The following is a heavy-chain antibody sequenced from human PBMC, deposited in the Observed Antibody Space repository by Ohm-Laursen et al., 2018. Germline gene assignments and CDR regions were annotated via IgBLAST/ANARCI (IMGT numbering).Heavy chain of an antibody. Sequence: PSDTLSLTCAVYGGSFSGYYWSWIRQPPGKGLEWIGEINHSGSTNYNPSLKSRVTISVDTSKNQFSLKLSSVTAADTAVYYCARFRMSSATFDYWGQGTLVTVSS. CDR1: GGSFSGYY. J-gene: IGHJ4*02. D-gene: IGHD3-22*01. V-gene: IGHV4-34*01. CDR2: INHSGST. CDR3: ARFRMSSATFDY.